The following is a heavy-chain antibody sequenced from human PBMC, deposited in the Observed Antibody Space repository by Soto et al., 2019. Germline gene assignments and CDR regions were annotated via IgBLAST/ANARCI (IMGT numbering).Heavy chain of an antibody. D-gene: IGHD5-12*01. CDR2: IWYDGSNK. V-gene: IGHV3-33*01. CDR1: GFTFSSYG. Sequence: QMLLVESGGGVVQPGRSLRLSCAASGFTFSSYGMHWVRQAPGKGLEWVAVIWYDGSNKYYADSVKGRFTISRDNSKNTLYLQMNSLSAEDTAVYYCARGGGYSGYDLDYWGQGTLVTVSS. CDR3: ARGGGYSGYDLDY. J-gene: IGHJ4*02.